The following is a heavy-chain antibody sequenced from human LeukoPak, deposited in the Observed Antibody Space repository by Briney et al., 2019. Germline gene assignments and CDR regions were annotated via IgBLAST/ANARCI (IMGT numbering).Heavy chain of an antibody. Sequence: GGSLRLPCAASGFTFSSYAMSWVRQAPGKGLEWVSAISGSGGSTYYADSVKGRFTISRDNSKNSLFLQMNSLRAEDTAVYYCARARGTGPGAHFDYWGQGTLVIVSS. CDR3: ARARGTGPGAHFDY. D-gene: IGHD3-10*01. J-gene: IGHJ4*02. V-gene: IGHV3-23*01. CDR1: GFTFSSYA. CDR2: ISGSGGST.